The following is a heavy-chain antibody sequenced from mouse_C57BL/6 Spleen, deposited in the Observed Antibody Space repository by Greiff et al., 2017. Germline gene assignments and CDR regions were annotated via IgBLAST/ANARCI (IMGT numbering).Heavy chain of an antibody. D-gene: IGHD1-1*01. V-gene: IGHV3-1*01. J-gene: IGHJ3*01. CDR1: GYSITSGYD. CDR3: ARDACGSSYGFAY. Sequence: EVQLQESGPGMVKPSQSLSLTCTVTGYSITSGYDWHWIRHFPENKLEWMGYISYSGSTNYNPSLKSRISITPDTSKNPFFLKLNSVTTEDTATYYCARDACGSSYGFAYWGQGTLVTVSA. CDR2: ISYSGST.